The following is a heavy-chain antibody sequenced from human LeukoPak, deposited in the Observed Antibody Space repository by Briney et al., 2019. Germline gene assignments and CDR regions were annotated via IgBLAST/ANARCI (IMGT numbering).Heavy chain of an antibody. Sequence: SETLSLTCAVSGGSISSGGYSWSWIRQPPGKGLEWIGYIYHSGSTYYNPSLKSRVTISVDRSKNQFSLKLSSVTAADTAVYYCARAKSYDFWSGYYDWFDPWGQGTLVTVSS. V-gene: IGHV4-30-2*01. J-gene: IGHJ5*02. CDR3: ARAKSYDFWSGYYDWFDP. D-gene: IGHD3-3*01. CDR1: GGSISSGGYS. CDR2: IYHSGST.